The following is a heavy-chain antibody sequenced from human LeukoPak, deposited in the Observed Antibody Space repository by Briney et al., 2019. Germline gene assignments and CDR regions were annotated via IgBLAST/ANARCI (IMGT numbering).Heavy chain of an antibody. CDR2: IYWDDDK. V-gene: IGHV2-5*02. CDR3: TGVVPAAMYFDY. D-gene: IGHD2-2*01. Sequence: SGPTLVNPPHTLTLTRNFSGYSLSTSGVGVGWIRQPPGKALEWLALIYWDDDKRYSPSLKSRLTITKDTSKNQVVLTMTNMAHVNTATYYCTGVVPAAMYFDYWVQGTLVTVSS. CDR1: GYSLSTSGVG. J-gene: IGHJ4*02.